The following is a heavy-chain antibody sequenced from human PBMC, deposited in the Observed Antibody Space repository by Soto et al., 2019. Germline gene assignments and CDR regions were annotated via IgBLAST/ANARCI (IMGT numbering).Heavy chain of an antibody. CDR3: ARWKSSGVPNRFDY. CDR1: GGSFSGYY. J-gene: IGHJ4*02. V-gene: IGHV4-34*01. CDR2: INHSGNT. Sequence: QVQLQQWGAGLLKPSETLSLTCAVYGGSFSGYYWSWIRQPPGKGLEWIGEINHSGNTNYNTSLKSRVTISVDTSMNQFALKLSSVTAADTAVDYCARWKSSGVPNRFDYWGPGTQVTVSS. D-gene: IGHD3-22*01.